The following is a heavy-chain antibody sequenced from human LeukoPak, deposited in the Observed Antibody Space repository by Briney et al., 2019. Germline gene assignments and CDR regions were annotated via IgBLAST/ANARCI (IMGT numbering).Heavy chain of an antibody. J-gene: IGHJ5*02. Sequence: APVKASCKVSGYTLTELSMHWVRQAPGNRLEWWGGFDPEDGETIYAQKLQGRVTMTEDTYTDTAYMELSSLRSEDTAVYYCATWFRSGSPSRHNWFDPWGQGTLVTVSS. V-gene: IGHV1-24*01. CDR3: ATWFRSGSPSRHNWFDP. D-gene: IGHD3-10*01. CDR1: GYTLTELS. CDR2: FDPEDGET.